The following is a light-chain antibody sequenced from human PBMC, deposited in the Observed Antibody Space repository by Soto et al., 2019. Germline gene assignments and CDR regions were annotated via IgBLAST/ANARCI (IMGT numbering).Light chain of an antibody. CDR3: QVGGV. V-gene: IGLV3-21*01. CDR1: NIGSKS. CDR2: YDS. Sequence: SYVLTQPPSVSVAPGKTARITCGGNNIGSKSVHWYQQKPGQAPVLVIYYDSDRPSGIPERFSGSNSGNTATLTISRVEAGDEADYYCQVGGVFGGGTQLTVL. J-gene: IGLJ7*01.